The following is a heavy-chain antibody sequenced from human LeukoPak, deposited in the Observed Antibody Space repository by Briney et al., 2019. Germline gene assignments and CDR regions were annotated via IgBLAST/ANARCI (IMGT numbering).Heavy chain of an antibody. CDR3: ARGHSSSGAGWFDP. J-gene: IGHJ5*02. D-gene: IGHD6-6*01. CDR2: INHSGST. CDR1: GGSFSGYY. Sequence: SETLTLTCAVYGGSFSGYYWSWIRQPPGKGLEGIGEINHSGSTNYNPSLKSRVTISVDTSKNQFSLKLGSVTAADTAVYYCARGHSSSGAGWFDPWGQGTLVTVSS. V-gene: IGHV4-34*01.